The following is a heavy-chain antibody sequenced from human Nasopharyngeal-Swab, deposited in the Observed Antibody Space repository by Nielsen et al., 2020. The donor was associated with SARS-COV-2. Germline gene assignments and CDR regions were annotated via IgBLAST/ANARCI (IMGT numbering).Heavy chain of an antibody. Sequence: SETLSLTCTVSGGSISSGGYYWSWIRQHPGKGLEWIGYIYYSGSTYYNPSLKSRVTISVDTSKNQFSPKLSSVTAADTAVYYCARTYGSGSYSYYYGMDVWGQGTTVTVSS. J-gene: IGHJ6*02. CDR1: GGSISSGGYY. CDR3: ARTYGSGSYSYYYGMDV. V-gene: IGHV4-31*03. D-gene: IGHD3-10*01. CDR2: IYYSGST.